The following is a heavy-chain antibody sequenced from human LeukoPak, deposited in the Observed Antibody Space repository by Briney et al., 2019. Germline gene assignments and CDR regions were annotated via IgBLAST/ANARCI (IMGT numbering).Heavy chain of an antibody. J-gene: IGHJ4*02. CDR3: ARNLYYYDSSGYSIFDY. CDR2: INHSGST. Sequence: SETLSLTCAVYGGSFSGYYWSWIRQPPGKGLEWIGEINHSGSTKYNPSVKSRVTISVDTSKNQFSLKLSSVTAADTAVYYCARNLYYYDSSGYSIFDYWGQGTLVTVSS. CDR1: GGSFSGYY. V-gene: IGHV4-34*01. D-gene: IGHD3-22*01.